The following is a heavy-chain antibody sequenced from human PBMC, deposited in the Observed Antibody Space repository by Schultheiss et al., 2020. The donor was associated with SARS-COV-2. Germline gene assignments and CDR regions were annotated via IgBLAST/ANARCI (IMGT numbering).Heavy chain of an antibody. CDR1: GFTFSSYG. Sequence: GGSLRLSCAASGFTFSSYGIHWVRQAPGKGLEWISYISSSGGSVYYPDSVKGRFTISRDNAKNSLYLQMNSLRAEVTAVYYCARDTLGYCSSTSCYGGGPTVYYYGMDVWGQGTTVTVSS. V-gene: IGHV3-48*04. CDR2: ISSSGGSV. J-gene: IGHJ6*02. CDR3: ARDTLGYCSSTSCYGGGPTVYYYGMDV. D-gene: IGHD2-2*01.